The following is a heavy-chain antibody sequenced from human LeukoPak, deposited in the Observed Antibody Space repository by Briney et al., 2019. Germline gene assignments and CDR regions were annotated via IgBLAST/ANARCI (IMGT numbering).Heavy chain of an antibody. CDR1: GYTFTSYG. CDR2: ISAYNGNT. CDR3: ANNYVASSSWYSFDY. J-gene: IGHJ4*02. V-gene: IGHV1-18*01. D-gene: IGHD6-13*01. Sequence: ASVKVSCKASGYTFTSYGISWVRQAPGQGLEWMGWISAYNGNTNYAQKLQGRVTMTTDTSTSTAYMELRSLRSDDTAVYYCANNYVASSSWYSFDYWGQGTLVTVSS.